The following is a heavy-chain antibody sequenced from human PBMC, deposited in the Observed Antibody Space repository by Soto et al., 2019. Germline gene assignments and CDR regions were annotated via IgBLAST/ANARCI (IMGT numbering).Heavy chain of an antibody. D-gene: IGHD2-2*01. Sequence: EVQLVESGGGLVKPGGSLRLSCAASGFTFSSYSMNWVRQAPGKGLEWVSSISSSSSYIYYADSVKGRFTISRDNAKNSLYLQMNSLRAEDTAVYYCVRERGVVPAAGDAFDYWGQGTLVTVSS. CDR2: ISSSSSYI. CDR3: VRERGVVPAAGDAFDY. CDR1: GFTFSSYS. V-gene: IGHV3-21*01. J-gene: IGHJ4*02.